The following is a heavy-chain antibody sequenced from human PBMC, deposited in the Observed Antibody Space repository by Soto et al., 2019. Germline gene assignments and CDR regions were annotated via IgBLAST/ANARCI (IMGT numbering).Heavy chain of an antibody. CDR3: ASYGWNYDYYYGMDV. Sequence: GASVKVSCKASGYTFTSYGISWVRQAPGQGLEWMGWISAYNGNTNYAQKLQGRVTMTTDTSTSTAYMELRSLRSDDTAVYYCASYGWNYDYYYGMDVWGQGTTVTVSS. CDR2: ISAYNGNT. V-gene: IGHV1-18*01. CDR1: GYTFTSYG. J-gene: IGHJ6*02. D-gene: IGHD1-1*01.